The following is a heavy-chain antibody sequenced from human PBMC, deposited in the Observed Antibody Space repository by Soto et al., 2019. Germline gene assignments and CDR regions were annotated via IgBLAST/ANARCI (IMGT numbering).Heavy chain of an antibody. J-gene: IGHJ3*01. CDR2: ITGSGAVT. CDR3: WKDPNGDHFGAFDF. V-gene: IGHV3-23*01. D-gene: IGHD4-17*01. CDR1: GLSFASYA. Sequence: EVQFLESGGGVVRPGGSLRLSCVASGLSFASYAMTWVRQSSGKGLEWVACITGSGAVTSYTDSVRGRFIISRDNSKNTLYLQVDSLRADDTAVYYCWKDPNGDHFGAFDFWGQGTTVIVSS.